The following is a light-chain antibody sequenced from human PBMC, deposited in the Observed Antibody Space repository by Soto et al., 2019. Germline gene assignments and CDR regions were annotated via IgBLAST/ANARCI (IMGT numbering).Light chain of an antibody. CDR3: QSYDSSLSGVV. J-gene: IGLJ2*01. V-gene: IGLV1-40*01. Sequence: QSVLTQPHSVSGAPGQRVTISCTGSSSNIGAGYDVHWYQQLPGTAPKLLIYGNINRPSGVPDRFSGSKSGTSASLAITGLQAEDEADYYCQSYDSSLSGVVFGGGTKLTVL. CDR2: GNI. CDR1: SSNIGAGYD.